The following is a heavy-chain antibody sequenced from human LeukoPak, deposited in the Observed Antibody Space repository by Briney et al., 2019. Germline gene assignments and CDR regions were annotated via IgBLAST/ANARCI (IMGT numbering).Heavy chain of an antibody. CDR2: INEYGREI. V-gene: IGHV3-7*01. CDR1: GCTFRNHW. CDR3: ARDYKGWFDY. D-gene: IGHD5-24*01. J-gene: IGHJ4*02. Sequence: GGSLRLSCVASGCTFRNHWVTGVRQAPGKGLEWVANINEYGREIHYVDCVKGRFTISTDNAKNSLYLQMNSLRVEDTAVYYCARDYKGWFDYWGQGTLVTVSS.